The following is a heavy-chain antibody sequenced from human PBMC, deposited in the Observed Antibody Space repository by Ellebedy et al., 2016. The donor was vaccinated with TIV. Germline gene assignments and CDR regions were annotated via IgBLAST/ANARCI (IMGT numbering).Heavy chain of an antibody. CDR2: ISSSSSYI. J-gene: IGHJ4*02. CDR3: ARDRTMVRGVPDY. V-gene: IGHV3-21*01. Sequence: SYYWNWVRQAPGKGLEWVSSISSSSSYIYYADSVKGRFTISRDNAKNSLYLQMNSLRAEDTAVYYCARDRTMVRGVPDYWGQGTLVTVSS. CDR1: SYY. D-gene: IGHD3-10*01.